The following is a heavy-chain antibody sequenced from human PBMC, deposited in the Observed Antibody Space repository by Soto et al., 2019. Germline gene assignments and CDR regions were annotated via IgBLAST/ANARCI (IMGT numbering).Heavy chain of an antibody. J-gene: IGHJ6*02. CDR3: AKDGAALGIGYFYYGMDV. CDR1: GFTFSNYW. CDR2: IKQDGSKK. V-gene: IGHV3-7*01. D-gene: IGHD6-6*01. Sequence: PGGSLRLSCAASGFTFSNYWMSWVRQAPGKGLEWVANIKQDGSKKYYVDSVKGRLTISRDNAKNSLYLQMNSLRGEDTAVYYCAKDGAALGIGYFYYGMDVWGQGTTVTVSS.